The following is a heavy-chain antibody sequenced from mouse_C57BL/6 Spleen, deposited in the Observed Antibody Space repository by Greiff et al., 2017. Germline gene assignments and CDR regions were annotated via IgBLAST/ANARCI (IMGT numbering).Heavy chain of an antibody. CDR2: IYPRDGST. D-gene: IGHD1-1*01. Sequence: VQRVESGPELVKPGASVKLSCKASGYTFTSYDINWVKQRPGQGLEWIGWIYPRDGSTKYNEKFKGKATLTVDTSSSTAYMELHSLTSEDSAVYFCARWGTKVEYAMDYWGQGTSVTVSS. V-gene: IGHV1-85*01. CDR1: GYTFTSYD. J-gene: IGHJ4*01. CDR3: ARWGTKVEYAMDY.